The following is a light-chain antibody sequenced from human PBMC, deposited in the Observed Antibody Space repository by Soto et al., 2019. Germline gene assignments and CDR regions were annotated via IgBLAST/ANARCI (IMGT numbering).Light chain of an antibody. CDR3: QLRSNWPPSLT. J-gene: IGKJ4*01. Sequence: EIVLTQSPDTLSVSPGERVTLSCMASQSISNYLAWHQQKPGQAPRLLIYDASNRATGIPARFSGSGSGTDFILTISSLEPEDVAVYYCQLRSNWPPSLTFAGGTRVEI. V-gene: IGKV3-11*01. CDR1: QSISNY. CDR2: DAS.